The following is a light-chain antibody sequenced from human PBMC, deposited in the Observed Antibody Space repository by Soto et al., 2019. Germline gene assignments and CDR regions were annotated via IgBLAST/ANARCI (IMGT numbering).Light chain of an antibody. CDR2: GAS. J-gene: IGKJ5*01. CDR3: QQYNNWPLT. Sequence: EIVVTQTPTNLSLPPAETATLSCRASQSVSSNLAWYQQKPGQAPRLLIYGASTRATGIPARFSGSGSGTEFTLTITSLQSEDFAVYWCQQYNNWPLTFGPGTRLEIK. V-gene: IGKV3-15*01. CDR1: QSVSSN.